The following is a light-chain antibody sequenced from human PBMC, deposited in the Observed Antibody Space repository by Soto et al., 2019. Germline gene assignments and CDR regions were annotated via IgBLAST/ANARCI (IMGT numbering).Light chain of an antibody. CDR1: PSISNY. J-gene: IGKJ4*01. CDR3: QHRSNWPPMLT. Sequence: EIVLTQSPATLSLSPGERAALSCRASPSISNYLARYQQKPGQAPRLLIYDASNRATGIPARFSGSGSGTDFSLTISSIEPEDFAVYYCQHRSNWPPMLTFGGGTKVEIK. V-gene: IGKV3-11*01. CDR2: DAS.